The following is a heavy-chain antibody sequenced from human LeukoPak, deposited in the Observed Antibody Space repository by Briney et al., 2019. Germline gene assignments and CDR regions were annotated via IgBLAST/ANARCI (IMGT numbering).Heavy chain of an antibody. CDR3: AKDRVDMRYFDY. CDR2: INPSGGST. D-gene: IGHD5-12*01. Sequence: ASVKVSCKASGYTFTSYYMHWVRQAPGQGLEWMGIINPSGGSTSYAQKFQGRVTMTRDTSTSTVYMELSSLRSEDTAVYYCAKDRVDMRYFDYWGQGTLVTVSS. V-gene: IGHV1-46*01. CDR1: GYTFTSYY. J-gene: IGHJ4*02.